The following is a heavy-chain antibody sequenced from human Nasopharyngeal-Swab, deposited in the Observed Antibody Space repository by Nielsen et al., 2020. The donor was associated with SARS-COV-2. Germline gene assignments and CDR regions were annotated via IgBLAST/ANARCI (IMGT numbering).Heavy chain of an antibody. V-gene: IGHV4-59*01. J-gene: IGHJ5*02. CDR3: AKYAHYDFLSGYHLGWFDP. CDR2: IYYSGGA. Sequence: IRQPPGKGLEGKGYIYYSGGANYNLSLKSRVTISVDTSKNQFSLKLNSVTAADTAVYYCAKYAHYDFLSGYHLGWFDPWGQGTLVTVSS. D-gene: IGHD3-3*01.